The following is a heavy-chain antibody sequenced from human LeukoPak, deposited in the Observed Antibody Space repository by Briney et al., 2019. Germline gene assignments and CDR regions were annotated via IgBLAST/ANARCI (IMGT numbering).Heavy chain of an antibody. J-gene: IGHJ3*02. CDR3: ARERIVGATHAFDI. D-gene: IGHD1-26*01. V-gene: IGHV4-4*07. CDR1: GVSISAYY. CDR2: IYTSGST. Sequence: SETLSLTCSVSGVSISAYYWSWIRQPAGKGLEWIGRIYTSGSTNYNPSLKSRVTMSVDTSKNQFSLKLSSVTAADTAVYYCARERIVGATHAFDIWGQGTMVTVSS.